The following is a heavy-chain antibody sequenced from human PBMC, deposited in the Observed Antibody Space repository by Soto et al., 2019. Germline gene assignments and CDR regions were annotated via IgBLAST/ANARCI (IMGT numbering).Heavy chain of an antibody. D-gene: IGHD3-10*01. CDR2: ISGSGGST. CDR3: AKRVRGVIEYYFDY. J-gene: IGHJ4*02. V-gene: IGHV3-23*01. CDR1: GFTFSSYA. Sequence: LRLSCAASGFTFSSYAMSWVRQAPGKGLEWVSAISGSGGSTYYADSVKGRFTISRDNSKNTLYLQMNSLRAEDTAVYYCAKRVRGVIEYYFDYWGQRTLVTVSS.